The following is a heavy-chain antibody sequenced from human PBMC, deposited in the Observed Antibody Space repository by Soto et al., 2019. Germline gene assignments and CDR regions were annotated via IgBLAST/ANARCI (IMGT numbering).Heavy chain of an antibody. CDR1: GFSFSNYA. V-gene: IGHV3-48*01. Sequence: EVQLVESGGGLVQPGGSLRLSCAASGFSFSNYAMDWVRQAPGKGLEWVSYISGSSSNIRYADSVKGRFTISRDNAKSSVYLQMNSLRADDTAVCYCARDPSRGSDWARYLDLWGRGTLVTVSS. D-gene: IGHD1-26*01. CDR3: ARDPSRGSDWARYLDL. CDR2: ISGSSSNI. J-gene: IGHJ2*01.